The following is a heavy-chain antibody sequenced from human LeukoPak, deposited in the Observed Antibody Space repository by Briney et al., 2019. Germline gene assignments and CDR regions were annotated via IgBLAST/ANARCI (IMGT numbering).Heavy chain of an antibody. Sequence: ASVRVSCKASGYTFTSYDINWVRQATGQGLEWMGWMNPNSGNTGYAQKFQGRVTITRNTSISTAYMELSSLRSEDTAVYYCAREEYSSSSWDYWGQGTLVTVSS. CDR1: GYTFTSYD. V-gene: IGHV1-8*03. CDR3: AREEYSSSSWDY. CDR2: MNPNSGNT. D-gene: IGHD6-6*01. J-gene: IGHJ4*02.